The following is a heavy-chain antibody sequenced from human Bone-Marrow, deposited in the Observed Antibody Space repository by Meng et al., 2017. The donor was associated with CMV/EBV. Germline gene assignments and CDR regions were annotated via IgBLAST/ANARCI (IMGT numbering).Heavy chain of an antibody. Sequence: ETLSLTCAASGFTFSSYTMNWVRQAPGKGLEWVSVIQSGSWRTYYADSVKGRFTISRDNSKNTLYLQMNSLRAEDTAVYYCASSRFFDYWGQGTLVTVSS. CDR1: GFTFSSYT. CDR2: IQSGSWRT. V-gene: IGHV3-23*03. J-gene: IGHJ4*02. CDR3: ASSRFFDY.